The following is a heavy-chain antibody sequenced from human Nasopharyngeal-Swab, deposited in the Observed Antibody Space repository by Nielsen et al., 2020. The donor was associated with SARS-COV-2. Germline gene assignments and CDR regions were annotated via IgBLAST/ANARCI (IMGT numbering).Heavy chain of an antibody. V-gene: IGHV3-21*01. CDR3: ARGGQQPL. CDR2: ISGRTTYI. D-gene: IGHD6-13*01. Sequence: GGSLRLSCAASGFTFSTYNMHWVRQASGKGLEWVSSISGRTTYIYYADSMKGRFTISRDNAKNSLYLQMSSLRAEDTAIYYCARGGQQPLWGQGTLVTVSS. CDR1: GFTFSTYN. J-gene: IGHJ1*01.